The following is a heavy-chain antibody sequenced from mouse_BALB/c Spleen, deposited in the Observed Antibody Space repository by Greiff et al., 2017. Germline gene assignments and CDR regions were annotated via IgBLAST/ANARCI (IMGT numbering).Heavy chain of an antibody. V-gene: IGHV1-12*01. J-gene: IGHJ4*01. CDR1: GYTFTSYN. CDR2: IYPGNGDT. Sequence: QVQLQQPGAELVKPGASVKMSCKASGYTFTSYNMHWVKQTPGQGLEWIGAIYPGNGDTSYNQKFKGKATLTADKSSSTAYMQLSSLTSEDSAVYYCARTGDGNDAMDYWGQGTSVTVSS. CDR3: ARTGDGNDAMDY. D-gene: IGHD2-1*01.